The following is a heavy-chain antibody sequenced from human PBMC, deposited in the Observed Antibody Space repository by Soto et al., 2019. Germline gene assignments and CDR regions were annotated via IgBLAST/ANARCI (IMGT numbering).Heavy chain of an antibody. V-gene: IGHV1-69*08. D-gene: IGHD3-16*01. CDR1: GGTFSSYT. Sequence: QVQLVQSGAEVKKPGSSVKVSCKASGGTFSSYTISWVRQAPGQGLEWMGRIIPILGIANYAQKFQGRVTITADKSTSTADMELSSLRSEDTAVYYCAREMTVGGGRTYGMDVWGQGTTVTVSS. CDR3: AREMTVGGGRTYGMDV. J-gene: IGHJ6*02. CDR2: IIPILGIA.